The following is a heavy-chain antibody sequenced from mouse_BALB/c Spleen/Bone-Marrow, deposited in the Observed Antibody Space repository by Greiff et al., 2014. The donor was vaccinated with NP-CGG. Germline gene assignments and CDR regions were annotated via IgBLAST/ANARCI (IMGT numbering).Heavy chain of an antibody. Sequence: VKLQESGAELARPGASVKLSCKASGYTFTSYWMQWVKQRPGQGLEWIGATYPGDGDTRYTQKFKGKATLTADKSSSTAYMQLSSLASEDSAVYYCARDEHYFDYWGQGTTLTVSS. V-gene: IGHV1-87*01. CDR1: GYTFTSYW. CDR2: TYPGDGDT. J-gene: IGHJ2*01. CDR3: ARDEHYFDY.